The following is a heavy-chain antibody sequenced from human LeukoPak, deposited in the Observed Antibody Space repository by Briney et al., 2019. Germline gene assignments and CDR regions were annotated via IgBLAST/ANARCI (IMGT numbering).Heavy chain of an antibody. CDR3: TTRRQDGW. CDR1: GFTSSDAW. Sequence: GGSLRLSCVGSGFTSSDAWMTWVRQAPGKGLEWVGRIKSKTDGGTIDYGAPVKGRFIISRDDSRNTLYLQMNSLKTEDTAVYYCTTRRQDGWWGQGTLVTVS. D-gene: IGHD2-15*01. J-gene: IGHJ4*02. V-gene: IGHV3-15*01. CDR2: IKSKTDGGTI.